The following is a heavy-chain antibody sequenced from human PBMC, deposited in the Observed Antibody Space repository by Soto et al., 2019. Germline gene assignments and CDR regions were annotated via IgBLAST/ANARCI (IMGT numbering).Heavy chain of an antibody. D-gene: IGHD6-13*01. J-gene: IGHJ4*02. V-gene: IGHV1-46*03. CDR2: IIPSGGTT. Sequence: GASVKLSCKASGVTFSSYALSWVRQYTGQGLEWMGGIIPSGGTTSYAQKFQGRVTMTGDTSTSTVYMELSSLRSEDTAVYYCARAVAAAGPSDFDYWGQGTLVTVSS. CDR1: GVTFSSYA. CDR3: ARAVAAAGPSDFDY.